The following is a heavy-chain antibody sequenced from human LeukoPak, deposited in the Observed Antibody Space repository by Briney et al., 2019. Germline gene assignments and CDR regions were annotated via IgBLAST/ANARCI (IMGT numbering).Heavy chain of an antibody. J-gene: IGHJ4*02. V-gene: IGHV1-2*02. CDR3: ARDISRFGYSPPESDY. CDR1: GYTFTGYY. Sequence: GASVKVSCMASGYTFTGYYMHRVRQAPGQGLEWMGWINPNSGGTNYAQKFQGRVTMTRDTSISTAYMELSRLRSDDTAVYYCARDISRFGYSPPESDYWGQGTLVTVSS. CDR2: INPNSGGT. D-gene: IGHD5-18*01.